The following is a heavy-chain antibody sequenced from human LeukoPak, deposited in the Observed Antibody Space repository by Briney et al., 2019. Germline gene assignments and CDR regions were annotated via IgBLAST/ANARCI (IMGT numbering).Heavy chain of an antibody. Sequence: WMGWMNPNSGNTGYAQKFQGRVTITRNTSISTAYMELSSLRSEDTAVYYCARSCSGSYAYWGQGTLVTVSS. V-gene: IGHV1-8*03. CDR3: ARSCSGSYAY. D-gene: IGHD1-26*01. J-gene: IGHJ4*02. CDR2: MNPNSGNT.